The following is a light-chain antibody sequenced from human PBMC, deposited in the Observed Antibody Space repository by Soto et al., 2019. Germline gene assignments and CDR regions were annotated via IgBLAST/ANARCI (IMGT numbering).Light chain of an antibody. V-gene: IGKV1-5*03. Sequence: DIQMTQSPSTLSASVGDRVTITCRASQSISSWLAWYQQKPGKAPNLLIYKASSLESGVPSRFSGSRSGTEFTLTVSSLQPDDFATYYCQQYDSYPLTFGGGTKV. CDR1: QSISSW. CDR3: QQYDSYPLT. J-gene: IGKJ4*01. CDR2: KAS.